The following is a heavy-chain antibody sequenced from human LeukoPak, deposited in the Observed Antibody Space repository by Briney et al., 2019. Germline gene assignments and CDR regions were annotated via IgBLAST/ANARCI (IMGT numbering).Heavy chain of an antibody. J-gene: IGHJ4*02. CDR1: GGSISSSSYY. CDR2: IYYSGST. D-gene: IGHD2-8*01. Sequence: SETLSLTCTVSGGSISSSSYYWGWIRQPPGKGLEWIGSIYYSGSTYYNPSLKSRVTISVDTSKNQFSLKLSSVTAADTAVYYCARDQRYCTNGVCYPFDYWGQGTLVTVSS. V-gene: IGHV4-39*07. CDR3: ARDQRYCTNGVCYPFDY.